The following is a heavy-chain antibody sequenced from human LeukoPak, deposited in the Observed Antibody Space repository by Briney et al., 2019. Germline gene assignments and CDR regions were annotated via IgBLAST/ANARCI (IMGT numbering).Heavy chain of an antibody. CDR3: ARGRSGYDRKDAFDI. J-gene: IGHJ3*02. Sequence: PGGSLRLSCAASGFTVSSNYMSWVRQAPGKGLEWVSVIYSGGSTYYADSVKGRFTISRDNSKNTLYLQMNSLRAEDTAVYYCARGRSGYDRKDAFDIWSQGTMVTVSS. CDR2: IYSGGST. V-gene: IGHV3-66*01. D-gene: IGHD5-12*01. CDR1: GFTVSSNY.